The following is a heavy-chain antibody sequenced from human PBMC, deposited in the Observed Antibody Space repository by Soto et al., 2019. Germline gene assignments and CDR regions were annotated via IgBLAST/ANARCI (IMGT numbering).Heavy chain of an antibody. CDR3: ARVTLAGGATVFDY. CDR2: IYYSGST. CDR1: GGSISSGGYY. Sequence: SETLSLTCTVSGGSISSGGYYWSWIRQHPGKGLEWIGYIYYSGSTYYNPSLKSRVTISVDTSKNQFSLKLSSVTAADTAVYYCARVTLAGGATVFDYWGQGTLVTSPQ. V-gene: IGHV4-31*03. J-gene: IGHJ4*02. D-gene: IGHD1-26*01.